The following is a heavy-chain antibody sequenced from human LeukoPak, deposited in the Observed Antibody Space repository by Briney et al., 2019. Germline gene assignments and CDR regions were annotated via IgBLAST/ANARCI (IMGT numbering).Heavy chain of an antibody. CDR1: GFTFSSYS. J-gene: IGHJ1*01. Sequence: PGGSLRLSCAASGFTFSSYSMNWVRQAPGKGLEWVSYISSSSSTIYYADSVKGRFTISRDNAKNSLYLQMSSLRAEDTAVYYCARDQSVEMATIEYFQHWGQGTLVTVSS. V-gene: IGHV3-48*01. CDR2: ISSSSSTI. CDR3: ARDQSVEMATIEYFQH. D-gene: IGHD5-24*01.